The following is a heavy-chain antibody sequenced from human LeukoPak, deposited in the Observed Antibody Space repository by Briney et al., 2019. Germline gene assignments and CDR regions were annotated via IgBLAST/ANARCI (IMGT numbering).Heavy chain of an antibody. D-gene: IGHD3-9*01. V-gene: IGHV3-9*01. CDR3: AKGRYFDWPIDY. CDR1: GFTFDDYA. CDR2: ISWNSGSI. J-gene: IGHJ4*02. Sequence: PGRSLRLSCAASGFTFDDYAMHWVRQAPGKGLEWVSGISWNSGSIGYADSVKGRFTISRDNAKNSLYLQMNSLRPEDTALYYCAKGRYFDWPIDYWGQGTLVTVSS.